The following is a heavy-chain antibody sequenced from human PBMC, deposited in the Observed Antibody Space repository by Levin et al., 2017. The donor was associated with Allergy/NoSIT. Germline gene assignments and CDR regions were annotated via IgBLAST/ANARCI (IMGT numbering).Heavy chain of an antibody. CDR2: IRSKAYGGTT. CDR3: TRDDFRPGPYFDY. D-gene: IGHD3-3*01. J-gene: IGHJ4*02. CDR1: GFTFGDYA. V-gene: IGHV3-49*03. Sequence: GGSLRLSCSASGFTFGDYAMSWFRQAPGKGLECVGFIRSKAYGGTTEYAASVEGRFSISRDDSRSIVYLQMNSLKIEDTAVYYCTRDDFRPGPYFDYWGQGILVTVSS.